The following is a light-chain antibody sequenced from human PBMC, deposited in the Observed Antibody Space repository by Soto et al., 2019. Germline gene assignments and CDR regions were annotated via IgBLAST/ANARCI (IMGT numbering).Light chain of an antibody. J-gene: IGLJ2*01. CDR1: SSNIGSNT. Sequence: QSVLTQPPSASGTPGQRVTISCSGSSSNIGSNTVNWYQQLPGTAPKLLIYSNNQRPSGVPDRFSGSKSDTSATLGITGLQTGDEADYYCGTWDSSLSAVVFGGGTKLTVL. CDR3: GTWDSSLSAVV. CDR2: SNN. V-gene: IGLV1-44*01.